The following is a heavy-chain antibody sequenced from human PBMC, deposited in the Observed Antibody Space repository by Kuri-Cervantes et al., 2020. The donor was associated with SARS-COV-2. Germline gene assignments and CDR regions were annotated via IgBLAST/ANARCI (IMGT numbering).Heavy chain of an antibody. CDR3: ARGFELLRDFDL. V-gene: IGHV3-30*03. J-gene: IGHJ2*01. CDR1: GFTFSTYG. Sequence: GESLKISCAASGFTFSTYGMHWVRQAPGKGLEWVAVTADDGTNKYYADSAKGRFTISRDNSKNTLHLQMNSLRTEDTAVYYCARGFELLRDFDLWGRGTLVTVSS. CDR2: TADDGTNK. D-gene: IGHD1-7*01.